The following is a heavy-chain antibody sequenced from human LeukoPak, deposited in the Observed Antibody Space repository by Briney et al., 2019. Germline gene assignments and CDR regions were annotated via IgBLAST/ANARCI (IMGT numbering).Heavy chain of an antibody. CDR3: ANHLACGSTSCPPFDD. Sequence: RASVKVSCKASGGTFSRYDISWVRQAPGQGLEWMGGIIPIFGTANYAQKFQGRVTITTDDSTNTAYMELSSLRSEDTAVYYCANHLACGSTSCPPFDDWGQGTLVTVSS. J-gene: IGHJ4*02. V-gene: IGHV1-69*05. D-gene: IGHD2-2*01. CDR1: GGTFSRYD. CDR2: IIPIFGTA.